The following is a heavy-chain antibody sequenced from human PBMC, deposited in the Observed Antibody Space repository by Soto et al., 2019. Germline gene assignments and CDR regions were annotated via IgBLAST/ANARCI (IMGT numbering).Heavy chain of an antibody. D-gene: IGHD2-2*03. V-gene: IGHV4-39*01. Sequence: QLQLQESGPGLVKPSETLSLTCTVSGGSVSSSSYSWGWIRQSPGKGLEWLGTIYSSENTYYNPCLMSRVTISVDTSKNEFSLKLSSVTAADTAVYYCARLNGYCISTNCHGYYGMDVWGQGTTVTVSS. J-gene: IGHJ6*02. CDR1: GGSVSSSSYS. CDR3: ARLNGYCISTNCHGYYGMDV. CDR2: IYSSENT.